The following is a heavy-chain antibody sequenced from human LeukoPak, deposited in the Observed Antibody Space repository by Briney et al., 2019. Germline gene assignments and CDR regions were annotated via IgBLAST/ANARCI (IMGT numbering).Heavy chain of an antibody. J-gene: IGHJ5*02. D-gene: IGHD3-22*01. CDR3: ASRDYYDSSGYYL. Sequence: SETLSLTCAVYGGSFSGYSWSWIRQPPGKGLEWIGYIYHSGSTYYNPSLKSRVTISVDRSKNQFSLKLSSVTAADTAAYYCASRDYYDSSGYYLWGQGTLVTVSS. CDR2: IYHSGST. CDR1: GGSFSGYS. V-gene: IGHV4-30-2*01.